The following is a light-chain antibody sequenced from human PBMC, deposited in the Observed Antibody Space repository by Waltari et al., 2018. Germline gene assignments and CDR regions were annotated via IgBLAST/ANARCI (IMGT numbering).Light chain of an antibody. Sequence: SPLPPPPSAAGSPVQSLTCSSPWTSRAVGTYNYSSWYQQYPGKAPKLLIYEVTKRPSGVPDRFSASKSGNTASLTVSGLQAEDEADYYCSSYAGNNICVFGTGTKVTVL. CDR2: EVT. V-gene: IGLV2-8*01. J-gene: IGLJ1*01. CDR3: SSYAGNNICV. CDR1: SRAVGTYNY.